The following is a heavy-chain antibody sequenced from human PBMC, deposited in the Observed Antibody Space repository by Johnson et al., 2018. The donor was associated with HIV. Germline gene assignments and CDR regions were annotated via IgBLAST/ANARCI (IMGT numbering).Heavy chain of an antibody. J-gene: IGHJ3*02. CDR3: ARGGGGACDYAFDI. CDR2: INWNGGSK. CDR1: GFTFDDYG. Sequence: VQLVESGGGVVRPGGSLRLSCAASGFTFDDYGMSWVRQAPGKGLEWGSGINWNGGSKGYGDSVKGRFTISRDKAKNSLYMQMNSLRAPDTALYYCARGGGGACDYAFDIWGQGTMVTVSS. V-gene: IGHV3-20*04. D-gene: IGHD3-16*01.